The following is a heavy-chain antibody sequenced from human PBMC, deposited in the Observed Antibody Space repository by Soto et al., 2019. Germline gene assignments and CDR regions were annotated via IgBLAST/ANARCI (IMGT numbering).Heavy chain of an antibody. V-gene: IGHV4-59*01. Sequence: QVQLQESGPGLVKPSETLSLTCTVSGGSISSYYWTWIRHPPGKGLEWVGYVYYSGTTYYNPSLQSRVTISVDTSKNQFDLKVKSVTAADSAIYYCARAGSTWRYFFDYWGQGSLVTVSS. CDR2: VYYSGTT. D-gene: IGHD6-13*01. CDR3: ARAGSTWRYFFDY. J-gene: IGHJ4*02. CDR1: GGSISSYY.